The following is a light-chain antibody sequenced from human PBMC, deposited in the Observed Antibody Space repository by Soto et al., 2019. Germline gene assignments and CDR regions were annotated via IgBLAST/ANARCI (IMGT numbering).Light chain of an antibody. J-gene: IGLJ1*01. CDR2: DVS. Sequence: QSVLTQPASVSGSAVQSITISCTGTSSDVGGYNYVSWYQQHPGKAPKLMIYDVSNRPSGVSNRFSGSKSGNTASLTISGLQAEDEADYYCTSYTSSSTLYVFGTGTKLTVL. CDR3: TSYTSSSTLYV. CDR1: SSDVGGYNY. V-gene: IGLV2-14*01.